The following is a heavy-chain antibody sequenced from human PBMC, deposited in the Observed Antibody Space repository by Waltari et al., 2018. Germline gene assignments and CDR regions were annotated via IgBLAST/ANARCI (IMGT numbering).Heavy chain of an antibody. CDR2: IYYSGST. D-gene: IGHD3-9*01. V-gene: IGHV4-39*07. CDR3: AREPDISDY. CDR1: GGSISSSSYY. Sequence: QLQLQESGPGLVKPSETLSLTCTVSGGSISSSSYYWCWIRQPPGKGLEWIGSIYYSGSTYYNPSLKSRVTISVDTSKNQFSLKLSSVTAADTAVYYCAREPDISDYWGQGTLVTVSS. J-gene: IGHJ4*02.